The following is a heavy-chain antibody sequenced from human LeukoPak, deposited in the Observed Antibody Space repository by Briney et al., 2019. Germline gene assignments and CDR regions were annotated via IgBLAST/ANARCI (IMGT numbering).Heavy chain of an antibody. D-gene: IGHD3-9*01. CDR1: GASISSYY. Sequence: SETLSLTCTVCGASISSYYWSWIRQPAGKGLEWIGRIYSSGNTNYNPALKSRVIMSVDTSRNQLSLKVSSVTAADTAVYYCARDYDKAFDSWGQGTLVTVSS. CDR2: IYSSGNT. V-gene: IGHV4-4*07. CDR3: ARDYDKAFDS. J-gene: IGHJ4*02.